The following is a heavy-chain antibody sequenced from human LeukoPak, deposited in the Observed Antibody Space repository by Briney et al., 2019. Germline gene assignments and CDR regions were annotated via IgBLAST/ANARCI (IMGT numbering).Heavy chain of an antibody. CDR1: GGSISIRNYY. J-gene: IGHJ4*02. CDR3: ARHRNGGNFGFDY. Sequence: ASQTLSLTSTVSGGSISIRNYYWSWIRQPAGKGLEWIGRIYTSGSTSYNPSLKSRVTISVDTSKNQFSLKLSSVTAADAAVYYCARHRNGGNFGFDYWGQGTLVTVSS. V-gene: IGHV4-61*02. D-gene: IGHD4-23*01. CDR2: IYTSGST.